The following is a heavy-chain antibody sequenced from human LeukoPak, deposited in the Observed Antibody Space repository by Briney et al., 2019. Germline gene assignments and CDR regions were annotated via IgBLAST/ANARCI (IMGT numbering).Heavy chain of an antibody. D-gene: IGHD3-9*01. CDR1: GFTLSSYW. J-gene: IGHJ4*02. CDR3: ARDMTGYYDD. CDR2: TNRDGSST. V-gene: IGHV3-74*01. Sequence: GGSLRLSCAASGFTLSSYWVHWVRQTPGKGLVWVSRTNRDGSSTSYADSVKGRFTISRDNAKNTVYLEMNSLRAEDTAVYHCARDMTGYYDDWGQGTLVTVSS.